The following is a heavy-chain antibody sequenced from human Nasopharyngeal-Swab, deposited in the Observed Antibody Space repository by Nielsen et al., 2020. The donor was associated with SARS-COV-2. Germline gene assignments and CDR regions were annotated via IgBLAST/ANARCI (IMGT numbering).Heavy chain of an antibody. Sequence: GGSLRLPCAASGFTFSIYAMTWVRQAPGKGLEWVSVITDSGDSTYYADSVKGRFTISRDNAKNSLYLQMNSLRAEDTAVYYCARDGLDYDFWSAYFMDVWGQGTTVTVSS. CDR3: ARDGLDYDFWSAYFMDV. CDR1: GFTFSIYA. J-gene: IGHJ6*02. CDR2: ITDSGDST. V-gene: IGHV3-23*01. D-gene: IGHD3-3*01.